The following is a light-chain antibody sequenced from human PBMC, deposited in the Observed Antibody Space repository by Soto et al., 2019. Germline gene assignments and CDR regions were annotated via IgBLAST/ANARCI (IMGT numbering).Light chain of an antibody. CDR3: QSYDSSLSACI. Sequence: QSVLTQPPSASGTPGQTIILSCSGSNSDIGSNTINWYQQVPGAAPKLLIYTNHERPSGVPDRFSASKSGTSASLAISGLQPEDEADYYCQSYDSSLSACIFGIGIKVTVL. V-gene: IGLV1-44*01. CDR1: NSDIGSNT. CDR2: TNH. J-gene: IGLJ1*01.